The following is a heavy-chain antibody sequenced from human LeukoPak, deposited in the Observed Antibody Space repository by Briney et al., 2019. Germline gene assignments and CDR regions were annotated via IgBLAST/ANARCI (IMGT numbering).Heavy chain of an antibody. CDR3: TTHRYSGSYSAAFDI. D-gene: IGHD1-26*01. J-gene: IGHJ3*02. V-gene: IGHV3-15*01. CDR1: GFTFSNAW. Sequence: GGSLRLSCVASGFTFSNAWMSWVRQAPGKGLEWVARIKSKASGGTTDYPAPVKGRFTISRDDSKNTLYLQMNRLKSEDTAVYYCTTHRYSGSYSAAFDIWGQGTMVTVSS. CDR2: IKSKASGGTT.